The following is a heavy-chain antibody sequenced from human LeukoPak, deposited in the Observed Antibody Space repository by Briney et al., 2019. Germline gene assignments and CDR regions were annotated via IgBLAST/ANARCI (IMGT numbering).Heavy chain of an antibody. J-gene: IGHJ4*02. CDR1: GFTFRNYW. CDR3: ARDKSYGDSEDY. Sequence: GRSLRLSCAASGFTFRNYWMSWVRQAPGKGLEWVANINQDGSEKYYVDSVKGRFTISRDNAKTSLYLQMNTLRAEDTAAYYCARDKSYGDSEDYWGQGTLVTVSS. V-gene: IGHV3-7*05. CDR2: INQDGSEK. D-gene: IGHD4-17*01.